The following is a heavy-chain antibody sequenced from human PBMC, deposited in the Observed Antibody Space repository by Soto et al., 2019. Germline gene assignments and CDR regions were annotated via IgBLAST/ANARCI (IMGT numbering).Heavy chain of an antibody. CDR3: ARGDSSGYYQTHLDS. CDR2: INAGNGNT. J-gene: IGHJ5*02. D-gene: IGHD3-22*01. CDR1: GYTFTSYA. Sequence: AASVKVSCKASGYTFTSYAMHWVRQAPGQRLEWMGWINAGNGNTKYSQKFQGRVTITRDTSASTAYMELSSLRSEDTTVYYCARGDSSGYYQTHLDSWGLGNVVSVSS. V-gene: IGHV1-3*01.